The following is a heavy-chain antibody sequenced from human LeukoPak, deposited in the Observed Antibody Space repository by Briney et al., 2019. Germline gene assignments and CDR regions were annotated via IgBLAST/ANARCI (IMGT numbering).Heavy chain of an antibody. V-gene: IGHV4-34*01. Sequence: SETLSLTCAVYGGSFSGYYWSWIRQPPGKGLDWIANIYHSGSTYYNPSLKSRVTISVDTSKNQFSLKLSSMTAADTAVYYCARRHYGSGSYYPYYYYYMDVWGKGTTVTISS. CDR2: IYHSGST. D-gene: IGHD3-10*01. J-gene: IGHJ6*03. CDR3: ARRHYGSGSYYPYYYYYMDV. CDR1: GGSFSGYY.